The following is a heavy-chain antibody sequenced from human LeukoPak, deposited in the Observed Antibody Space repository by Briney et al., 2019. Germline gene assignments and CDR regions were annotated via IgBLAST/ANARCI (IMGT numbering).Heavy chain of an antibody. CDR1: GYSFTSYW. J-gene: IGHJ5*02. V-gene: IGHV5-51*01. D-gene: IGHD3-3*01. Sequence: GESLKISCKGSGYSFTSYWIGWVRQMPGKGLEWMGIIYPGDSDTRYSPSFQGQVTISADKSISTAYLQWSSLKASDTAMYYCARHAPVLRFLERQSGFDPWGQGNLVTVSS. CDR3: ARHAPVLRFLERQSGFDP. CDR2: IYPGDSDT.